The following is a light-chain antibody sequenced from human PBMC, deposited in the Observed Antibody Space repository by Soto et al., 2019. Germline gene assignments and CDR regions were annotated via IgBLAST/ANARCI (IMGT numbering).Light chain of an antibody. CDR2: GAS. V-gene: IGKV3-15*01. CDR1: ETVRTN. CDR3: QKYNSAPLT. J-gene: IGKJ4*01. Sequence: IVMTQSPVTLSVSPGERVTLSCRASETVRTNLAWFQQKPGQTPRLLIFGASTRATGIPTRFTGSGSETEFTLTISSLQPEDVATYYCQKYNSAPLTFGGGTKVEIK.